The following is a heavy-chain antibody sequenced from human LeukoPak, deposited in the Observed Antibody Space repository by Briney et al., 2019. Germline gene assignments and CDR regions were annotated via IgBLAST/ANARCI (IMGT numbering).Heavy chain of an antibody. CDR3: ARVRDGYNPVDY. Sequence: SETLSLTCTVSGYSISSGYFWGWIRQPPGKGLEWIGSFYHSGITYYNPSLKSRVTISVDTSKNQFSLKLSSVTAADTAVYYCARVRDGYNPVDYWGQGTLVTVSS. D-gene: IGHD5-24*01. J-gene: IGHJ4*02. V-gene: IGHV4-38-2*02. CDR1: GYSISSGYF. CDR2: FYHSGIT.